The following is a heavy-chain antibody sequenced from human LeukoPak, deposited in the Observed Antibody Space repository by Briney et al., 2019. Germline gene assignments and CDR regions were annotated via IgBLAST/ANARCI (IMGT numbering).Heavy chain of an antibody. CDR1: GFTFSGYA. CDR2: ISGSGGST. V-gene: IGHV3-23*01. CDR3: GRGAAVAVDH. Sequence: PGGSLRLSCAASGFTFSGYAMSWVRQAPGKGLEWVSAISGSGGSTYYADSVKGRFTMSRDKSKNTLYLHVNSLRREDTAVYFCGRGAAVAVDHWGQGTLVSVSS. D-gene: IGHD6-19*01. J-gene: IGHJ4*02.